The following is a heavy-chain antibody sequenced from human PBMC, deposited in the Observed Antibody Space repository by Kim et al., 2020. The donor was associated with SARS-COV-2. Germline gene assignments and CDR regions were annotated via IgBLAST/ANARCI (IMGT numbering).Heavy chain of an antibody. D-gene: IGHD6-6*01. CDR1: GGSISSSSYY. Sequence: SETLSLTCTVSGGSISSSSYYWGWIRQPPGKGLEWIGSIYYSGSTYYNPSLKSRVTISVDTSKNQFSLKLSSVTAADTAVYYCARLRVRQLGPVDYWGQGTLVTVSS. CDR3: ARLRVRQLGPVDY. CDR2: IYYSGST. V-gene: IGHV4-39*01. J-gene: IGHJ4*02.